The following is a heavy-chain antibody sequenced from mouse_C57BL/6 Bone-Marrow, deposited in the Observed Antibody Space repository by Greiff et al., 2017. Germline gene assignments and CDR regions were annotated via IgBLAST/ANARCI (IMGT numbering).Heavy chain of an antibody. CDR1: GYTFTSYG. CDR3: GRARGY. J-gene: IGHJ2*01. CDR2: LYPRSGNT. Sequence: QVQLQQSGAELARPGASVKLSCTASGYTFTSYGISWVKQRPAQGLEWIGELYPRSGNTYSTEPFKGKATLTADKSSSPAYMELRSLTSEDSAGYCGGRARGYWGQGTTLTVSA. V-gene: IGHV1-81*01.